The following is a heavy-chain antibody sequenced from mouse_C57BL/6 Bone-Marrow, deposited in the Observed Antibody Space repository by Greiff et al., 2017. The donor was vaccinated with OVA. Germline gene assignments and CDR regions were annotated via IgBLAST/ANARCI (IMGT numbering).Heavy chain of an antibody. D-gene: IGHD2-5*01. CDR1: GFSFNTYA. CDR3: VRQSNYWYFDV. CDR2: IRSKSNNYAT. J-gene: IGHJ1*03. V-gene: IGHV10-1*01. Sequence: VQLVESGGGLVQPKGSLKLSCAASGFSFNTYAMNWVRQAPGKGLEWVARIRSKSNNYATYYADSVKDRFTISRDDSESMLYLQMNNLKTEDTAMYYCVRQSNYWYFDVWGTGTTVTVSS.